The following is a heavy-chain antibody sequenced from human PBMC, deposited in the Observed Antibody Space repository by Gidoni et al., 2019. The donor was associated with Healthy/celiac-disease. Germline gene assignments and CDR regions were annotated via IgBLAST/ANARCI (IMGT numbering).Heavy chain of an antibody. CDR2: SIPIFGTA. D-gene: IGHD5-12*01. Sequence: QVQLVQSGAEVKKPGSAVKVSCKASGGTFSSYAISWVRQAPGQGLEWMGGSIPIFGTANYAQKFQGRVTITADESTSTAYMELSSLRSEDTAVYYCARVAVATIFRARDSGWWFDPWGQGTLVTVSS. CDR1: GGTFSSYA. V-gene: IGHV1-69*01. CDR3: ARVAVATIFRARDSGWWFDP. J-gene: IGHJ5*02.